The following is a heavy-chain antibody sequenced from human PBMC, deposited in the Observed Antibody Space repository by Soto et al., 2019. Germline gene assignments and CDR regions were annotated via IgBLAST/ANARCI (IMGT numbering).Heavy chain of an antibody. D-gene: IGHD2-2*02. V-gene: IGHV3-33*01. Sequence: QVQLVESGGGVVQPGRSLRLSCAASGFTFSSYGMHWVRQAPGKGLEWVAVIWYDGSNKYYADSVKGRFTISRDNSKNTLYLTMNSLRAEDTAVYYCARDRDIVVVPAAIEPFFDYWGQGTLVTVSS. CDR2: IWYDGSNK. CDR1: GFTFSSYG. CDR3: ARDRDIVVVPAAIEPFFDY. J-gene: IGHJ4*02.